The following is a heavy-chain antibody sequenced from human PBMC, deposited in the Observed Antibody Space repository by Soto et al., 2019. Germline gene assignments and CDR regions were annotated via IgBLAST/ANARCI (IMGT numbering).Heavy chain of an antibody. Sequence: GGSLRLSCLASGFTFSTYAMHWVRQAPGKGLEYVSSISHNGVSTYYTDSVKGRFTISRDNSKNTLFLQMTSLRVEDTAVYYCVKDRWVDYWGQGTLVTVSS. CDR1: GFTFSTYA. V-gene: IGHV3-64D*06. CDR2: ISHNGVST. J-gene: IGHJ4*02. CDR3: VKDRWVDY. D-gene: IGHD6-13*01.